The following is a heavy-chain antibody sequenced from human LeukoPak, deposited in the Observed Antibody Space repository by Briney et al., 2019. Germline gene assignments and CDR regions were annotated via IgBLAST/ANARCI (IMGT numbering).Heavy chain of an antibody. CDR3: ARGATIFGVAEEYYFDY. D-gene: IGHD3-3*01. CDR1: GFTVSSNY. CDR2: IYGGGST. Sequence: PGGSLRLSCAASGFTVSSNYMSWVRQAPGKGLEWVSVIYGGGSTYYADSVKGRFTISRDNSKNTLYLQMNSLRAEDTAVYYCARGATIFGVAEEYYFDYWGQGTLVTVSS. J-gene: IGHJ4*02. V-gene: IGHV3-53*01.